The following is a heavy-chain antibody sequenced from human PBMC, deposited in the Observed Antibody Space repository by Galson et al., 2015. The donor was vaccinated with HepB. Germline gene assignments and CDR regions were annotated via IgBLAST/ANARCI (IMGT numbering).Heavy chain of an antibody. J-gene: IGHJ5*02. D-gene: IGHD2-2*01. CDR3: ARHQSPAGRGNNWFDL. Sequence: LSLTCAVYGDSFSAYYWSWIRQPPGKGLEWLGQINHSGSTDYSPSLKSRVTISIDTSKNQFSLKLTSVTAADTTVCYCARHQSPAGRGNNWFDLWGQGTLVTVSS. V-gene: IGHV4-34*01. CDR1: GDSFSAYY. CDR2: INHSGST.